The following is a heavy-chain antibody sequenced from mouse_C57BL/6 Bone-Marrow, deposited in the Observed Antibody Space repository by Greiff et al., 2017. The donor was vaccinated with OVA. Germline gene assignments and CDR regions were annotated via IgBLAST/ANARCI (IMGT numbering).Heavy chain of an antibody. CDR1: GYTFTSYG. Sequence: EVKLQESGAELVRPGSSVKMSCKTSGYTFTSYGINWVKQRPGQGLEWIGYIYIGNGYTEYNEKFKGKATLTSDTSSSTAYMQLSSLTSEDSAIYFCARSPSIYYDYDGYFDVWGTGTTVTVSS. CDR2: IYIGNGYT. V-gene: IGHV1-58*01. D-gene: IGHD2-4*01. CDR3: ARSPSIYYDYDGYFDV. J-gene: IGHJ1*03.